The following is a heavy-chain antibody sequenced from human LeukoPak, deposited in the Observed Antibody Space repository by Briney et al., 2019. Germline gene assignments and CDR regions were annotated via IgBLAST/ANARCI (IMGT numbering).Heavy chain of an antibody. D-gene: IGHD3-22*01. Sequence: GASVKVSCKASGYTFTSYYMHWVRQAPGQGLEWMGIINPSGGSTSYAQKFQGRVTMTRDTSTSTVYMELSSLRSEDTAVYYCAKDGGPNYDNSGYYSDDAFDIWGQGTMVTVSS. J-gene: IGHJ3*02. CDR2: INPSGGST. CDR3: AKDGGPNYDNSGYYSDDAFDI. CDR1: GYTFTSYY. V-gene: IGHV1-46*01.